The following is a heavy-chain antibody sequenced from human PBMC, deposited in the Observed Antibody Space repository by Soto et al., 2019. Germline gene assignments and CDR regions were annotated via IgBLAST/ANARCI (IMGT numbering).Heavy chain of an antibody. CDR2: IYWDDDK. V-gene: IGHV2-5*02. CDR3: AHRVLRTVFGLVTTTAIYFDF. CDR1: GFSLTTSGVG. J-gene: IGHJ4*02. Sequence: SGPTLVNPRQTLTLTCTFSGFSLTTSGVGVGWIRQSPGRAPEWLALIYWDDDKRYSPSLKSRLTITKDTSKNQVVLTMADLDPADTATYYCAHRVLRTVFGLVTTTAIYFDFWGQGTPVTVSS. D-gene: IGHD3-3*01.